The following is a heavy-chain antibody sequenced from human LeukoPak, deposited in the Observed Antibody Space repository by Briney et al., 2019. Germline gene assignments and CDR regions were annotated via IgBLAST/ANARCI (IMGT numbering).Heavy chain of an antibody. CDR3: ATDRGWRASGYYLYYFEY. CDR2: IKHDGSEK. Sequence: GGSLRLSCAASGFIFTNYFMSWVRQAPGKGLEWVASIKHDGSEKYYVDSVRGRFTISRDNTMNSLYLQMSSLRAEDTAVYYCATDRGWRASGYYLYYFEYWGQGTLVTYSS. J-gene: IGHJ4*02. V-gene: IGHV3-7*01. CDR1: GFIFTNYF. D-gene: IGHD3-3*01.